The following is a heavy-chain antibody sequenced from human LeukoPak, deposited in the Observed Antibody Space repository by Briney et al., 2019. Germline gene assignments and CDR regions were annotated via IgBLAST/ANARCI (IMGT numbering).Heavy chain of an antibody. CDR3: ARGRLTSSWYYFDY. CDR1: GFPFSGYW. V-gene: IGHV3-74*01. D-gene: IGHD6-19*01. Sequence: GGSLRLSCAASGFPFSGYWMHWVRQAPGKGLVWVSRISTDGSSNTYADSVKGRFTISRDNAKNTLYLQMNSLRAEDTAVYYCARGRLTSSWYYFDYWGQGTLVTVSS. J-gene: IGHJ4*02. CDR2: ISTDGSSN.